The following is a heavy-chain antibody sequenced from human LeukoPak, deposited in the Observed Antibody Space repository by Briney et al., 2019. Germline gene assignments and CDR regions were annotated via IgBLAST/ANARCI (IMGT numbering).Heavy chain of an antibody. CDR3: ARAETDCSSTSCYGDWFDP. V-gene: IGHV4-4*07. J-gene: IGHJ5*02. CDR1: GGSIDIYY. CDR2: IYTSGST. Sequence: SETLSLTSTVSGGSIDIYYWSWIRQSAGKGLEWIGRIYTSGSTNYNPSLKSRVAMSVDTSKKQFSLKLSSVTAADTAVYYCARAETDCSSTSCYGDWFDPWGQGTLVTVSS. D-gene: IGHD2-2*01.